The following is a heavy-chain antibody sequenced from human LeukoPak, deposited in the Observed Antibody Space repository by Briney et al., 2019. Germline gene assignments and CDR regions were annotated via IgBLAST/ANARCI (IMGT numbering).Heavy chain of an antibody. CDR1: GGSFSGYF. J-gene: IGHJ4*02. Sequence: TVSLTCSVCGGSFSGYFWTYIRQPPGKGLEWIGEINHRGCSSYNPSLKSRVTISRHTSKNQFSLRLTSVTAADTAVYYCARGSIYYGDSSAYFDHWGQGSLVTVSS. D-gene: IGHD3-22*01. V-gene: IGHV4-34*01. CDR2: INHRGCS. CDR3: ARGSIYYGDSSAYFDH.